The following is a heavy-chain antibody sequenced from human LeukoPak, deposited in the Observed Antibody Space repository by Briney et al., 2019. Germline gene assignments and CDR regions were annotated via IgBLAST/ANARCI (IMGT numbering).Heavy chain of an antibody. D-gene: IGHD2-21*02. J-gene: IGHJ4*02. CDR2: ISGSTGST. CDR1: GFTFSNYA. CDR3: ATIRDWPRDY. Sequence: QPGGSLRLSCAASGFTFSNYAMNWVRQAPGKGLEWVSLISGSTGSTYYADSVKGRFTISRDNSKNTLSLQMNSLRAEDTAVYYCATIRDWPRDYWGQGTLVTVSS. V-gene: IGHV3-23*01.